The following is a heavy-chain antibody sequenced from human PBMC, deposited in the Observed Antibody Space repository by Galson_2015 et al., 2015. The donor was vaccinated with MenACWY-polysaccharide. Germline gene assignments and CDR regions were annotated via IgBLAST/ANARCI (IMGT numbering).Heavy chain of an antibody. J-gene: IGHJ4*02. D-gene: IGHD2-21*01. Sequence: SETLSLTCTVSGDSISSSFWNWFRQPPGKGLEWVVWIYYSGSTKYTPSLESRVTISLDASKNQFSLRLSSVTAADTAVYYCARAPRPYNPCGYFDYGGQAILVTVTT. CDR2: IYYSGST. CDR3: ARAPRPYNPCGYFDY. V-gene: IGHV4-59*01. CDR1: GDSISSSF.